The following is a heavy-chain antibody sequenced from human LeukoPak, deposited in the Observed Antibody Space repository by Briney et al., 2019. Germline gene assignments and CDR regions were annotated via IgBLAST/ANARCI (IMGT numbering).Heavy chain of an antibody. V-gene: IGHV4-34*01. CDR2: INHSGST. D-gene: IGHD3-22*01. CDR3: VTYYFDSSGPKKNY. CDR1: GGSFSGYY. J-gene: IGHJ4*02. Sequence: NTSETLSLTCAVYGGSFSGYYWSWIRQPPGKGLEWIGEINHSGSTNYNPSLKSRVTISVDTSKNQFSLKLSSVTAADTAVYYCVTYYFDSSGPKKNYWGQGTLVTVSS.